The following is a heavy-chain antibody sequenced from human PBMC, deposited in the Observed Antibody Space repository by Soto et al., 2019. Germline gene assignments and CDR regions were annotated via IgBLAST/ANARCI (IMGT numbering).Heavy chain of an antibody. J-gene: IGHJ3*02. CDR2: IVVDSGNT. Sequence: GASVKVSCKVSGFTFPSSAMQWVRQARGQRLEWIGWIVVDSGNTNYAQKFQERVTITRDKSTSTAYTELSSLRSEDTAVYYCASLPVADVAFDIWGQGTMVTVSS. V-gene: IGHV1-58*02. CDR1: GFTFPSSA. CDR3: ASLPVADVAFDI. D-gene: IGHD6-19*01.